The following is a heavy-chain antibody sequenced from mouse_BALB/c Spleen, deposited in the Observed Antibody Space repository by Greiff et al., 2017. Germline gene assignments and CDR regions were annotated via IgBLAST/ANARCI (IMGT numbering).Heavy chain of an antibody. J-gene: IGHJ3*01. Sequence: EVQLVESGPGLVKPSQSLSLTCSVTGYSITSGYYWNWIRQFPGNKLEWMGYISYDGSNNYNPSLKNRISITRDTSKNQFFLKLNSVTTEDTATYYCASHYYGSSYKDWFAYWGQGTLVTVSA. CDR3: ASHYYGSSYKDWFAY. CDR2: ISYDGSN. V-gene: IGHV3-6*02. D-gene: IGHD1-1*01. CDR1: GYSITSGYY.